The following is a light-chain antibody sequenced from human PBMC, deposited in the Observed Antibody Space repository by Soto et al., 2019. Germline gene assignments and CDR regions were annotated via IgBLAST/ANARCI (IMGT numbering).Light chain of an antibody. CDR1: QSISSSY. Sequence: EIVLTQSPVTLSLSPGERATLSCMASQSISSSYLAWYQQKPGQAPRLLIYGASSRATGTPDRFSGSGSGTDFTLTISRLEPEDFAVYYCQQYYSSPWTFGLGTKVDI. CDR3: QQYYSSPWT. CDR2: GAS. J-gene: IGKJ1*01. V-gene: IGKV3-20*01.